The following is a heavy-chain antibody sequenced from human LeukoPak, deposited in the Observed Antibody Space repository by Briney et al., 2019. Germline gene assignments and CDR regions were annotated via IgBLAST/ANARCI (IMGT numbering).Heavy chain of an antibody. J-gene: IGHJ6*02. D-gene: IGHD3-9*01. CDR2: ITPIFGTA. Sequence: ASVKVSCKASGGTFSSYAISWVRQAPGQGLEWMGGITPIFGTANYAQKFQGRVTITADESTSTAYMELSSLRSEDTAVYYCARTETYYDILTGYYKGIYYYYGMDVWGQGTTVTVSS. V-gene: IGHV1-69*13. CDR3: ARTETYYDILTGYYKGIYYYYGMDV. CDR1: GGTFSSYA.